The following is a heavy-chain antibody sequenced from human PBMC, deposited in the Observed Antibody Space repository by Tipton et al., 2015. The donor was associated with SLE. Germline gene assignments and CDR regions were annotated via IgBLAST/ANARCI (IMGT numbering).Heavy chain of an antibody. Sequence: TLSLTCTVSGGSISSGSYYWSWIRQPAGKGLEWIGRIYPSGSTNYNPSLKSRLTISVDTSKNQFSLKLGSVTAADTAVYYCAIAAAGSFFDLWGRGTLVTVSS. CDR2: IYPSGST. D-gene: IGHD6-13*01. J-gene: IGHJ2*01. V-gene: IGHV4-61*02. CDR1: GGSISSGSYY. CDR3: AIAAAGSFFDL.